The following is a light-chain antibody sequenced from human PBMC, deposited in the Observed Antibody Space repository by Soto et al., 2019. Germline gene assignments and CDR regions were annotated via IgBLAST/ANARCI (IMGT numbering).Light chain of an antibody. CDR3: KQSYSTQWT. CDR1: RSISRY. V-gene: IGKV1-39*01. J-gene: IGKJ1*01. CDR2: AAS. Sequence: DIPMTQSPSSLSASVGDRVNMTCRASRSISRYLSWYQQKPGKAPNLLIYAASSLQSGVPSRFSGAGSGTDFTLTIGNLHAEDFAIYYCKQSYSTQWTFGQGTKVDI.